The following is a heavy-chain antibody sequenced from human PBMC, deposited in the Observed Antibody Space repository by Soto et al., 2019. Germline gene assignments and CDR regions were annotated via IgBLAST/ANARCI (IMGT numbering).Heavy chain of an antibody. CDR3: ATQEVGGSYVYTFDP. CDR2: IYYSGST. V-gene: IGHV4-39*01. CDR1: GASINSVTYY. Sequence: PSETLSLTCTVSGASINSVTYYWGWIRQPPGKGLEWIGSIYYSGSTYYDPSLKSRVTISVDTSKNQFSLRLTSVTAADTAVYYCATQEVGGSYVYTFDPWGQG. D-gene: IGHD1-26*01. J-gene: IGHJ5*02.